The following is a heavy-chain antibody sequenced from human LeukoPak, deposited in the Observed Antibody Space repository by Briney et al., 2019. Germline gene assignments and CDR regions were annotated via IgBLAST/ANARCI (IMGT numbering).Heavy chain of an antibody. CDR2: IYSDDST. CDR1: GFSISSKY. CDR3: ASWGLKYHYFDY. J-gene: IGHJ4*02. D-gene: IGHD3-16*01. V-gene: IGHV3-53*01. Sequence: GGSLRLSCAASGFSISSKYMSWVRQAPGKGLEWVSVIYSDDSTYYADSVKGRFTISRDNSKNTLYLQMNSLRAEDAAVYYCASWGLKYHYFDYWGQGTLVTVSS.